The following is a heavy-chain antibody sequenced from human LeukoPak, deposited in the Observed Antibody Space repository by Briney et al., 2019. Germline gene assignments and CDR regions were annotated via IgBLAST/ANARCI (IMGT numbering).Heavy chain of an antibody. D-gene: IGHD3-3*01. CDR1: GYTFTSYY. CDR3: ARGFPRTIFSYYYYGMDV. CDR2: INPSGGST. J-gene: IGHJ6*02. V-gene: IGHV1-46*01. Sequence: ASVKVSCKASGYTFTSYYMHWVRQAPGQGLEWMGIINPSGGSTSYAQKFQGRVTMTRNTSISTAYMELSSLRSEDTAVYYCARGFPRTIFSYYYYGMDVWGQGTTVTVSS.